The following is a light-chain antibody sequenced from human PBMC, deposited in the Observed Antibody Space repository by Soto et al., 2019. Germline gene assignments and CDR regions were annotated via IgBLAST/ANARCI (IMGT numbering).Light chain of an antibody. CDR3: QQYGSSPPYT. CDR2: GAS. J-gene: IGKJ2*01. CDR1: QSVINNY. V-gene: IGKV3-20*01. Sequence: EFVLTQSPGTLSLSPGERATLSCRASQSVINNYLAWYQQKPGQAPRLLIYGASSRATGIPDRFSGSGSGTDFTLTISRLEPEDVAVYYCQQYGSSPPYTFGQGTRLEIK.